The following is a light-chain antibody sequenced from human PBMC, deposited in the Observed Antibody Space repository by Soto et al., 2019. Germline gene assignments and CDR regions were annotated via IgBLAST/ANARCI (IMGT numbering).Light chain of an antibody. CDR2: GAS. Sequence: EIVMTQSPATLSVSPGERATLSCRASQSVSSNLAWYQQKPGQAPRLLIYGASTRATGIPARFSGSGSGTQFTLTISSLQSEDVAVYYCQQYSYWPLPFGGGTKVQIK. V-gene: IGKV3-15*01. CDR1: QSVSSN. CDR3: QQYSYWPLP. J-gene: IGKJ4*01.